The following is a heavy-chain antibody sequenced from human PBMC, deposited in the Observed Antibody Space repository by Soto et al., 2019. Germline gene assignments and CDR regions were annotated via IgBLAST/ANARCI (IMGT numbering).Heavy chain of an antibody. V-gene: IGHV1-69*01. CDR1: GGTFRSYA. J-gene: IGHJ3*01. CDR3: ASVEKATIGGPVDF. Sequence: QVQLVQSGAAVKRPGSSVSVSCKASGGTFRSYAFSWVRQAPGQGLEWMGGLLPLFGSSDYAKKFQVRVTITADESASTAYMEPSSLTTEDTAVYYNASVEKATIGGPVDFWCQGTMVSVS. D-gene: IGHD3-10*01. CDR2: LLPLFGSS.